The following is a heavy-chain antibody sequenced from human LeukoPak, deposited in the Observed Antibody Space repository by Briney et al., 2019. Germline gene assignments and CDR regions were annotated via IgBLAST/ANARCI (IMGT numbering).Heavy chain of an antibody. CDR3: ARYYYDSSGYYYYYYGMDV. D-gene: IGHD3-22*01. V-gene: IGHV4-59*01. CDR1: GGSISTYY. CDR2: IHYSGST. Sequence: PSETLSLTCTVSGGSISTYYWSWIRQPPGKGLEWIAYIHYSGSTNYNPSLRSRVTISVDTSKNQFSLKLSSVTAADTAVYYCARYYYDSSGYYYYYYGMDVWGQGTTVAVSS. J-gene: IGHJ6*02.